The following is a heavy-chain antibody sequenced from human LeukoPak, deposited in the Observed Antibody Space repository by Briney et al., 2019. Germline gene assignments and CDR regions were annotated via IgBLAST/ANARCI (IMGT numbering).Heavy chain of an antibody. CDR1: GFTFSNCW. D-gene: IGHD4-17*01. CDR3: AKGGATVIDY. V-gene: IGHV3-74*01. J-gene: IGHJ4*02. Sequence: GGSLRLSCAASGFTFSNCWMHWVRQAPGKGLVWVSRINSDGSSTTSADSVKGRFTISRDNAKNTLYLQMNSLRAEDTAVYYCAKGGATVIDYWGQGTLVTVSS. CDR2: INSDGSST.